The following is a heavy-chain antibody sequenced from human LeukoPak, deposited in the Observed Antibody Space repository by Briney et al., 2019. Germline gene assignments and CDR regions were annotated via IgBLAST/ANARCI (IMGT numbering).Heavy chain of an antibody. D-gene: IGHD2-2*01. V-gene: IGHV4-34*01. J-gene: IGHJ4*02. CDR2: INHSGST. CDR3: ARGRRIVVVPAAINYFDY. CDR1: GGSFSGYY. Sequence: SETLSLTCAVYGGSFSGYYWSWIRQPPGKGLEWIGEINHSGSTNYNPSLKGRVTISVDTSKNQFSLKLSSVTAADTAVYYCARGRRIVVVPAAINYFDYWGQGTLVTVSS.